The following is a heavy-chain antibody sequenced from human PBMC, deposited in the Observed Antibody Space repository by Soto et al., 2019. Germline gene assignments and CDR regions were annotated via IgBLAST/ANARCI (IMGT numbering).Heavy chain of an antibody. D-gene: IGHD6-13*01. Sequence: ASVKVSCKASGYTFTGYYMHWVRQAPGQGLEWMGWINPNSGGTNYAQKFQGWVTMTRDTSISTAYMELSRLRSDDTAVYYCARDKAAAGVRHYYYYGMDVWGQGTTVTVSS. CDR2: INPNSGGT. V-gene: IGHV1-2*04. J-gene: IGHJ6*02. CDR3: ARDKAAAGVRHYYYYGMDV. CDR1: GYTFTGYY.